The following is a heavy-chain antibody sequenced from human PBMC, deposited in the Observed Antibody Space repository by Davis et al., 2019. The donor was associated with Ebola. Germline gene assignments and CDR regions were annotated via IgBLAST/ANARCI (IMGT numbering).Heavy chain of an antibody. CDR3: ASSGDATYFDY. D-gene: IGHD4-17*01. Sequence: GSLRLSCTVPGGSISSYYWSWIRQPPGKGLEWIGSIYYSGSTNYNPSLKSRVTISVDTSKNQFSLKLSSVTAADTAVYYCASSGDATYFDYWGQGTLVTVSS. CDR2: IYYSGST. J-gene: IGHJ4*02. CDR1: GGSISSYY. V-gene: IGHV4-59*08.